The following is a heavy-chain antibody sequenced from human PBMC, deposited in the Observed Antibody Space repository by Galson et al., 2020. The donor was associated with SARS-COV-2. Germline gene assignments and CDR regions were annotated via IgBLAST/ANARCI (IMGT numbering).Heavy chain of an antibody. CDR3: LSYSSTRQNY. CDR2: NSSNGATS. Sequence: ESLTLSCSASGFISSDYAFHCVPQAPGKGLQYDSPNSSNGATSFYADSVNGSFTMSRDNSTNILYLQMTALRLEDTAFGYCLSYSSTRQNYWGQGTLVTVSS. V-gene: IGHV3-64D*06. J-gene: IGHJ4*02. D-gene: IGHD2-2*01. CDR1: GFISSDYA.